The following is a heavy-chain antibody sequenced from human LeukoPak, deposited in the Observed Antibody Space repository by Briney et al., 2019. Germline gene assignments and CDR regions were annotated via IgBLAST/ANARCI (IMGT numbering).Heavy chain of an antibody. V-gene: IGHV3-30-3*01. Sequence: GGSLRFSCAASGFTFSSYDMHWVRQAPGKGLEWVAVISYDGSNKYYADSVKGRFTISRDNSKNTLYLQMNSLRAEDTAVYYCAREYPTYCGGDCYSPGAFDIWGQGTMVTVSS. J-gene: IGHJ3*02. D-gene: IGHD2-21*02. CDR3: AREYPTYCGGDCYSPGAFDI. CDR2: ISYDGSNK. CDR1: GFTFSSYD.